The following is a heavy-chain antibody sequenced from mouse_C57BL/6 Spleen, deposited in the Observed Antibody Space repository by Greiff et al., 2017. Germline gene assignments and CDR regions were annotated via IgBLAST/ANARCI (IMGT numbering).Heavy chain of an antibody. V-gene: IGHV2-6*01. CDR3: ASGDKLRPWFAY. J-gene: IGHJ3*01. Sequence: VQGVESGPGLVAPSQSLSITCTVSGFSLTSYGVDWVRQSPGKGLEWLGVIWGVGSTNYNSALKSRLSISKDNSKSQVFLKMNSLQTDDTAMYYCASGDKLRPWFAYWGQGTLVTVSA. CDR1: GFSLTSYG. D-gene: IGHD2-4*01. CDR2: IWGVGST.